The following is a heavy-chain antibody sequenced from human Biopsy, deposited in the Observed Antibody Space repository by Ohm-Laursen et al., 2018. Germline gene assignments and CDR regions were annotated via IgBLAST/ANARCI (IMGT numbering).Heavy chain of an antibody. Sequence: SQTLSLTCTVSGGSISSGGSYWNWIRQRPGKGLEWIGYIFNSANTYYNPSLKNLITISGDTSKNQFSLKLNSATAADTAVYYCARGDYFDSNGYFWFDPWGQGTLVTVSS. J-gene: IGHJ5*02. V-gene: IGHV4-31*01. CDR2: IFNSANT. D-gene: IGHD3-22*01. CDR1: GGSISSGGSY. CDR3: ARGDYFDSNGYFWFDP.